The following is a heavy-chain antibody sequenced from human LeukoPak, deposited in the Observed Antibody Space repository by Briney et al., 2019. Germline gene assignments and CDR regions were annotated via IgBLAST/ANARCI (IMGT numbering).Heavy chain of an antibody. CDR3: TTSEWLNYYYYGMDV. J-gene: IGHJ6*02. Sequence: GGSLRLSCAASGFTFSNAWMSWVRQAPGKGLEWVGRIKSKTDGETTDYAAPVKGRFTISRDDSKNTLYLQMNSLKTEDTAVYYCTTSEWLNYYYYGMDVWGQGTTVTVSS. D-gene: IGHD5-12*01. CDR2: IKSKTDGETT. V-gene: IGHV3-15*01. CDR1: GFTFSNAW.